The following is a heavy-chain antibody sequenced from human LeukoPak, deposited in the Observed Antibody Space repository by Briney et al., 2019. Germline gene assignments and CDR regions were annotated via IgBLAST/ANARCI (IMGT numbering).Heavy chain of an antibody. V-gene: IGHV3-23*01. CDR3: AKGGTTLGYYFDY. J-gene: IGHJ4*02. CDR2: ISGSGGNT. CDR1: GFTFDDYA. D-gene: IGHD1-1*01. Sequence: LSGGSLGLSCAASGFTFDDYAMHWVRQAPGKGLEWVSGISGSGGNTYYADSVKGRFTISRDNSKNTLYLQMNSLRAEDTAVYYCAKGGTTLGYYFDYWGQGTLVTVSS.